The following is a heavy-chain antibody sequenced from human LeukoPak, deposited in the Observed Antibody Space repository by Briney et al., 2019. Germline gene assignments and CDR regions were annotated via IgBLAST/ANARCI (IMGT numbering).Heavy chain of an antibody. Sequence: PGGSLRLSCAASGFTFSDYYMSWIRQAPGKGLEWVSYISSSGSTIYYADSAKGRFTISRDNAKNSLYLQMNSLRAEDTAVYYCARVVNWNQPGYYYYMDVWGKGTTVTVSS. CDR1: GFTFSDYY. D-gene: IGHD1-1*01. V-gene: IGHV3-11*01. J-gene: IGHJ6*03. CDR2: ISSSGSTI. CDR3: ARVVNWNQPGYYYYMDV.